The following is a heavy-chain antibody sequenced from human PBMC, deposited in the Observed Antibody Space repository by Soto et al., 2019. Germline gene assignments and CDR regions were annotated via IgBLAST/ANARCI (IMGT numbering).Heavy chain of an antibody. J-gene: IGHJ4*02. CDR3: ALLRFLEWSTYFDY. V-gene: IGHV3-23*01. Sequence: LRLSCAVSGFTFGSFAMSWVRQAPGKGLEWVSTISGSGDDTFYADSVKGRFTISRDNSKNTLYLQMNSLRAEDTAVFYCALLRFLEWSTYFDYWGQGTLVTVSS. CDR1: GFTFGSFA. D-gene: IGHD3-3*01. CDR2: ISGSGDDT.